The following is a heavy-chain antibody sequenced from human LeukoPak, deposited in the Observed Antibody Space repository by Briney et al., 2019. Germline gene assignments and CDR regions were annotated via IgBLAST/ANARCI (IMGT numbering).Heavy chain of an antibody. V-gene: IGHV3-9*01. CDR3: AKDSGGSALDYYYYYGMDV. D-gene: IGHD2-15*01. Sequence: GGSLRLSCAASGFTFDDYAMHWVRQASGKGLEWVSGISWNSGSIGYADSVKGRFTISRDNAKNSLYLQMNSLRAEDTALYYCAKDSGGSALDYYYYYGMDVWGQGTTVTVSS. CDR1: GFTFDDYA. CDR2: ISWNSGSI. J-gene: IGHJ6*02.